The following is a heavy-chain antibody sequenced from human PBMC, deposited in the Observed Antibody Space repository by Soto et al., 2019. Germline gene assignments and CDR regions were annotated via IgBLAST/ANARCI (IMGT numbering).Heavy chain of an antibody. CDR3: AKRGMIAAAVKYYYYYMDV. CDR2: ISGSGGST. J-gene: IGHJ6*03. D-gene: IGHD6-13*01. CDR1: GFTFSSYA. Sequence: GGSLRLSCAASGFTFSSYAMSWVRQAPGKGLEWVSAISGSGGSTYYADSVKGRFTISRDNSKNTLYLQMNSLRAEDTAVYYCAKRGMIAAAVKYYYYYMDVWGKGTTVTVSS. V-gene: IGHV3-23*01.